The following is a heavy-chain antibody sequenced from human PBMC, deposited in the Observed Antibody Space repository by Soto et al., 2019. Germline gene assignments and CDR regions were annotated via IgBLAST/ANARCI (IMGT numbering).Heavy chain of an antibody. V-gene: IGHV1-8*01. J-gene: IGHJ6*03. Sequence: ASVKVSCKASGYTFTSYDINWVRQATGQGLEWMGWMNPNSGNTGYAQKFQGRVTMTRNTSISTAYMELSSLRSEDTAAYYCARASRLAYYYYYMDVWGKGTTVTVPS. CDR2: MNPNSGNT. D-gene: IGHD6-6*01. CDR1: GYTFTSYD. CDR3: ARASRLAYYYYYMDV.